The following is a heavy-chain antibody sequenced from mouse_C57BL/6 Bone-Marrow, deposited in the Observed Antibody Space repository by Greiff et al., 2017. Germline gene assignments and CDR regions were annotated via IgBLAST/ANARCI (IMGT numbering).Heavy chain of an antibody. V-gene: IGHV1-81*01. J-gene: IGHJ3*01. CDR3: ARKGTGRVFAY. Sequence: QVQLQQSGAELARPGASVKLSCKASGYTFTSYGISWVKQRTGQGLEWIGVIYPRSGNTYYNEKFKGKATLTADKSSSTAYMELRILTSEDSAVDFCARKGTGRVFAYWGQGAMVTVSA. D-gene: IGHD4-1*01. CDR1: GYTFTSYG. CDR2: IYPRSGNT.